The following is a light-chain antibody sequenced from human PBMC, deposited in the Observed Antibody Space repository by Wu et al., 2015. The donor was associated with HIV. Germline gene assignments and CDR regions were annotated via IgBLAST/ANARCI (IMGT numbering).Light chain of an antibody. Sequence: EIVLTQSPGTLSLSPGERATLSCRANESVGSSFVAWYQQRLGQAPRLLIYGASNRAAGIPDRFSGSGSGTDFTLTIHRLEPEDFAVFYCQQYGTSPFSFGPGTKVDIK. J-gene: IGKJ3*01. CDR3: QQYGTSPFS. V-gene: IGKV3-20*01. CDR1: ESVGSSF. CDR2: GAS.